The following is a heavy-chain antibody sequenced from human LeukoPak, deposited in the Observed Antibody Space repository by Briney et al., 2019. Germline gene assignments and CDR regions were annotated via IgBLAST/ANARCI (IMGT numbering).Heavy chain of an antibody. V-gene: IGHV1-8*01. Sequence: ASVKVSCKASGYTCTSYDINWVRQATGQGLEWMGWMNPNSGNTGYAQKFRGRVTMTRNTSISTAYMELSSLRSEDTGVYYCARGLDTAMAEVTDYWGQGTLVTVSS. J-gene: IGHJ4*02. CDR1: GYTCTSYD. CDR2: MNPNSGNT. D-gene: IGHD5-18*01. CDR3: ARGLDTAMAEVTDY.